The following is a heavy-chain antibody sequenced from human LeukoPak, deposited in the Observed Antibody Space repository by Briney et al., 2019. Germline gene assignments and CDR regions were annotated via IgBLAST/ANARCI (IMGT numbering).Heavy chain of an antibody. CDR3: AKRDDSGGNLVDL. D-gene: IGHD3-22*01. Sequence: PSDTLSLTCTVSGGSIRSGSHYWAWIRQPPGKGLEWIGSIYYSGSTYYNPSLENRVTISIDTSKNHFSLKLSSLSAADTSVYYCAKRDDSGGNLVDLWGQGTVVTVS. CDR2: IYYSGST. J-gene: IGHJ4*02. CDR1: GGSIRSGSHY. V-gene: IGHV4-39*02.